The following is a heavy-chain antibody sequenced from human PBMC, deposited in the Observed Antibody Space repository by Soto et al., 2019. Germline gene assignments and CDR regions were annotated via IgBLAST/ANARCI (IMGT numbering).Heavy chain of an antibody. D-gene: IGHD6-13*01. CDR1: GFTFINYA. Sequence: EVQLLESGGGLVQPGGSLRLSCAGSGFTFINYAMTWVRQAPGKGLEWVSSISNRGSDTYYVDSVKGRFTISRDNSKPTLYLQMNSLRAEDTAVYYCAKDTYSSSWYFWGQGTLVTVSS. CDR2: ISNRGSDT. CDR3: AKDTYSSSWYF. J-gene: IGHJ4*02. V-gene: IGHV3-23*01.